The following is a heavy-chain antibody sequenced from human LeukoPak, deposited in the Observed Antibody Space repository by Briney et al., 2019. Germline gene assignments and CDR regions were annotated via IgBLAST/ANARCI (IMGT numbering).Heavy chain of an antibody. J-gene: IGHJ6*03. Sequence: GGSLRLSCAASGFTFSSYAMSWVRQAPGKGLEWVSAISGSGGSTYYADSVKGRFTISRDNAKNSLYLQMNSLRAEDTAVYYCARGVVVPAAYYMDVWGKGTTVTVS. V-gene: IGHV3-23*01. CDR1: GFTFSSYA. D-gene: IGHD2-2*01. CDR2: ISGSGGST. CDR3: ARGVVVPAAYYMDV.